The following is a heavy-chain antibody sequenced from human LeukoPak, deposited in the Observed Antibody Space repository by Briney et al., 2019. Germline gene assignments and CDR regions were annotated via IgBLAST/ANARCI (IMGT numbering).Heavy chain of an antibody. CDR1: GGSFSGYY. Sequence: PSETLSLTCAVYGGSFSGYYWSWVRQPPGKGLEWIWEINHSGSTNYNPSLKSRVTISVDTSKNQFSLKLSSVTAADTAVYYCAREYIRYSNYGVGFDPWGQGTLVTVSS. CDR2: INHSGST. D-gene: IGHD4-11*01. CDR3: AREYIRYSNYGVGFDP. J-gene: IGHJ5*02. V-gene: IGHV4-34*01.